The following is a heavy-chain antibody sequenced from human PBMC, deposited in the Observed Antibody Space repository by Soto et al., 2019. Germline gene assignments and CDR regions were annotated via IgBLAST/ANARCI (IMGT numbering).Heavy chain of an antibody. J-gene: IGHJ4*02. CDR3: ATGNGWQPN. D-gene: IGHD6-19*01. Sequence: PGGSLRLSCAASGSIFSGSAIHWVRQASGKGLEWLGRIRDRGNNYATAYAASVNGRFTISRDDSKSTAYLQMNSLRDEDTAVYYCATGNGWQPNWGQGTLVTVSS. CDR2: IRDRGNNYAT. V-gene: IGHV3-73*01. CDR1: GSIFSGSA.